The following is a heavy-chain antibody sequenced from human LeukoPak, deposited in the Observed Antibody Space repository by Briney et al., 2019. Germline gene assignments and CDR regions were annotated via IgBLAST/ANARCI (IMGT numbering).Heavy chain of an antibody. V-gene: IGHV4-59*01. D-gene: IGHD3-22*01. CDR3: ARAPYYYDSSGYYFVFAS. J-gene: IGHJ4*01. CDR1: GGSISSYC. Sequence: PSETLSPTSIVSGGSISSYCGSSIRQPPGKGLEWIGYIYCSGSTNYNPSLKSRVTISVDTSKNQFSLKLSSVTAADTAVYYCARAPYYYDSSGYYFVFASWSHRTLVTVSS. CDR2: IYCSGST.